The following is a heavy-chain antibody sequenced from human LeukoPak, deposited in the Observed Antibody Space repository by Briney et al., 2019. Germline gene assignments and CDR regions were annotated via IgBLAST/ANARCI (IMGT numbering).Heavy chain of an antibody. CDR3: ARGGRLLGKFDY. Sequence: SETLSLACTVSGGSITNYYWSWIRQPPGKGLEWIGYIYYSGSTNYNPSLKSRVTISVDTSTNQFSLKLSSVTAADTAVYFCARGGRLLGKFDYWGQGTLVTVSS. D-gene: IGHD3-22*01. CDR1: GGSITNYY. CDR2: IYYSGST. V-gene: IGHV4-59*01. J-gene: IGHJ4*02.